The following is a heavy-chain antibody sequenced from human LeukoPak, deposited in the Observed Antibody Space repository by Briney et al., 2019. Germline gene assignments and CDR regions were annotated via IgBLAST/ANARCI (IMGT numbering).Heavy chain of an antibody. Sequence: SETLSLTCTVSGGSISSYYWSWIRQPPGKGLEWIGYIYYSGSTNYNPSLKSRVTISVDTSKNQFSLKLSSVTAADTAVYYCASARAAARPNHYYYGMDVWGQGTTVTVSS. J-gene: IGHJ6*02. V-gene: IGHV4-59*01. CDR1: GGSISSYY. CDR2: IYYSGST. D-gene: IGHD6-13*01. CDR3: ASARAAARPNHYYYGMDV.